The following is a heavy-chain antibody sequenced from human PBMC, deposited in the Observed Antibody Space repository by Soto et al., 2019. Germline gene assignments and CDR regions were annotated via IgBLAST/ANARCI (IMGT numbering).Heavy chain of an antibody. CDR2: ISGSSSNT. J-gene: IGHJ5*02. CDR3: AKGEGYKWNYEFDP. D-gene: IGHD1-7*01. CDR1: GFTFSDYY. V-gene: IGHV3-11*06. Sequence: PGGSLRLSCAASGFTFSDYYMSWIHQAPGKGMEWVSYISGSSSNTNYGDSVKGRFTISRDNPKNLLYLQMNSLRAEDTAVYYCAKGEGYKWNYEFDPWGQGTLVTVSS.